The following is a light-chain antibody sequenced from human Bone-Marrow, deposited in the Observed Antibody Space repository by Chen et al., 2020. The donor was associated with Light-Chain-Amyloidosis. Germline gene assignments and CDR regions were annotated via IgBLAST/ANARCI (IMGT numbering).Light chain of an antibody. Sequence: SYVLTQPSSVSVAPGQTATIACGGNNIGSTSVHWYQQTPGQAPLLVVSDDSARPSGIPERLSGGDSGNTAARASSRVEAGDEEGECCEVWDRSSARPVVGGGTKLTVL. CDR1: NIGSTS. V-gene: IGLV3-21*02. CDR2: DDS. J-gene: IGLJ3*02. CDR3: EVWDRSSARPV.